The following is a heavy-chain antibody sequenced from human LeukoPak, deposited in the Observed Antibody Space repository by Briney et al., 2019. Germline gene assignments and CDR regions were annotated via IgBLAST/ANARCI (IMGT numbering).Heavy chain of an antibody. V-gene: IGHV3-23*01. J-gene: IGHJ4*02. Sequence: GGSLRLSCAASGFTFTSYAMSWVRQAPGKGLAWVSVISSSADSTYYADSVKGRFTISRDNSKNTLYLQMNNLRAEDTAVYYCAKPLEKYTYGGNFDYWGQGILVTVSS. D-gene: IGHD4-23*01. CDR3: AKPLEKYTYGGNFDY. CDR1: GFTFTSYA. CDR2: ISSSADST.